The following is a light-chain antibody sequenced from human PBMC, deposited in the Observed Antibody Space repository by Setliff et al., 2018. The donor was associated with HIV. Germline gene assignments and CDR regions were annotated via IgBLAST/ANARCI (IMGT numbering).Light chain of an antibody. J-gene: IGLJ1*01. V-gene: IGLV3-1*01. Sequence: SYELTQPPSVSVSPGQTASITCSGDKLGDKYACWYQQKPGQSPVLLIYQDSERPSGIPERFSGSNSGNTATLTISGTQAMEEADYFCQAWDSSTAVFGTGTKVTVL. CDR2: QDS. CDR1: KLGDKY. CDR3: QAWDSSTAV.